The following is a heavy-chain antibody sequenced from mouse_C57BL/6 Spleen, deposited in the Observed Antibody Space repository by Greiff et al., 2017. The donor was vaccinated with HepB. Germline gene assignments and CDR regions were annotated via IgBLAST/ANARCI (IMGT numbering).Heavy chain of an antibody. V-gene: IGHV1-22*01. Sequence: EVKLMESGPELVKPGASVKMSCKASGYTFTDYNMHWVKQSHGKSLEWIGYINPNNGGTSYNQKFKGKATLTVNKSSSTAYMELRSLTSEDSAVYYCAKEPYSSYAMDYWGQGTSVTVSS. D-gene: IGHD1-1*01. CDR1: GYTFTDYN. CDR2: INPNNGGT. J-gene: IGHJ4*01. CDR3: AKEPYSSYAMDY.